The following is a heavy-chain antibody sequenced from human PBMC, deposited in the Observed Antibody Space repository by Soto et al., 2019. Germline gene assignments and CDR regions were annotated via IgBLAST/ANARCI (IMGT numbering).Heavy chain of an antibody. CDR3: ARVVISGSYLDY. V-gene: IGHV4-59*08. Sequence: PSETLSLTCTVSGGSISSYYWSWIRQPPGKGLEWIGYIYYSGSTNYNPSLKSRVTISVDTSKNQFSLKLSSVTAADTAVYYCARVVISGSYLDYWGQGTLVTVSS. CDR1: GGSISSYY. J-gene: IGHJ4*02. CDR2: IYYSGST. D-gene: IGHD3-22*01.